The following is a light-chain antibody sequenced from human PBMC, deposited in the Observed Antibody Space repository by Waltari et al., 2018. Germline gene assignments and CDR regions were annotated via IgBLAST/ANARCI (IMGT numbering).Light chain of an antibody. CDR1: SSDVGCYNL. CDR3: CSYAGSSTLV. Sequence: HSALTQPASVSGSPGQSITISCTGTSSDVGCYNLVFWYQQHPDKAPKLMIYEDSKRPSGVSNRFSGSKSGNTASLTISGLQAEDEADYYCCSYAGSSTLVFGGGTKLTVL. J-gene: IGLJ3*02. V-gene: IGLV2-23*01. CDR2: EDS.